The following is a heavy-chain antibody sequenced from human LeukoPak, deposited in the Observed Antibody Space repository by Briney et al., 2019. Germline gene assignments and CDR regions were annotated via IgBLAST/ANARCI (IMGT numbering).Heavy chain of an antibody. CDR1: GGSISSYY. Sequence: PSETLSLTCTVSGGSISSYYWGWIRQPPGKGLEWIGSIYYSGSTYYNPSLKSRVTISLDTSKNQFSLNLSSVTAADTAVYYCARGPGGSSSSDFDYWGQGTLVTVSS. CDR3: ARGPGGSSSSDFDY. J-gene: IGHJ4*02. V-gene: IGHV4-39*07. CDR2: IYYSGST. D-gene: IGHD6-6*01.